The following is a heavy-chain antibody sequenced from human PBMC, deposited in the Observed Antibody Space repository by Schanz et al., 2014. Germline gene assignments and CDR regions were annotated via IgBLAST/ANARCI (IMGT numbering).Heavy chain of an antibody. Sequence: VQLLESGGGLVQPGGSLRLSCAASGFTFSSYAMSWVRQAPGKGLEWVSAISGSGGSTYYADSVKGRFTISRDNSKNTLYLQMNSLRPEDTAVYYCARDHTTESYYSAGPPIDYWGQGTLLTVSS. CDR3: ARDHTTESYYSAGPPIDY. V-gene: IGHV3-23*01. D-gene: IGHD1-26*01. CDR1: GFTFSSYA. J-gene: IGHJ4*02. CDR2: ISGSGGST.